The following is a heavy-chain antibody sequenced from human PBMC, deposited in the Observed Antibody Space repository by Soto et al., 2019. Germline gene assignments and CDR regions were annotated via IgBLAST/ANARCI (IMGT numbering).Heavy chain of an antibody. CDR1: GYSFTSYW. Sequence: GESLKISCKGSGYSFTSYWISWVRQMPGTGLEWMGRIDPSDSYTNYSPSFQGHVTISADKSISTAYLQWSSLQASDTAMYYCARGFFYDSSGYYLAYWGQGTLVTVSS. V-gene: IGHV5-10-1*01. CDR3: ARGFFYDSSGYYLAY. J-gene: IGHJ4*02. D-gene: IGHD3-22*01. CDR2: IDPSDSYT.